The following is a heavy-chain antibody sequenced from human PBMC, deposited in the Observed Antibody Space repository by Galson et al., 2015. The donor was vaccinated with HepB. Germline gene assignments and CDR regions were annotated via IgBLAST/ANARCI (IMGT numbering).Heavy chain of an antibody. J-gene: IGHJ4*02. D-gene: IGHD4-17*01. CDR2: ISYDGSNK. V-gene: IGHV3-30*18. CDR3: AKDATVTTGADY. CDR1: GFTFSSYG. Sequence: SLRLSCAASGFTFSSYGMHWVRQAPGKGLEWVAVISYDGSNKYYADSVKGRFTISRDNSKNTLYLQMNSLRAEDTAVYYCAKDATVTTGADYWGQGTLVTVSS.